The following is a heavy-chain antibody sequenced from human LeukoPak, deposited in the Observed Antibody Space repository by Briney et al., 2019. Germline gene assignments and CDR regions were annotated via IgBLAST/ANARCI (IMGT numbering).Heavy chain of an antibody. D-gene: IGHD2-15*01. CDR2: ISNNGVYT. Sequence: RISQEKGKGLEGVAAISNNGVYTYYADSVQGRFTISRDNSNSTLCLQMNSLRAEDTAVYYCAKQSGYCSDGSCYFPYWGQGTLVTVSS. J-gene: IGHJ4*02. CDR3: AKQSGYCSDGSCYFPY. V-gene: IGHV3-23*01.